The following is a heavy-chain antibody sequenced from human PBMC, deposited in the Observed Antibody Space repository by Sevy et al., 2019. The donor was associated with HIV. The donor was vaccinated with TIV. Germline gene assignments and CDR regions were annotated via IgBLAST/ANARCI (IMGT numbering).Heavy chain of an antibody. Sequence: GGSLRLSCAASGLIFTNYGMHWVRQAPGKWLEWVAVISHDGSLKYYADSVRGRVTISRDSSKNTVSLQMNSLRFEDTAVYYCAKGSRATHSAFDFWGQGTMVTVSS. V-gene: IGHV3-30*18. J-gene: IGHJ3*01. D-gene: IGHD1-26*01. CDR1: GLIFTNYG. CDR2: ISHDGSLK. CDR3: AKGSRATHSAFDF.